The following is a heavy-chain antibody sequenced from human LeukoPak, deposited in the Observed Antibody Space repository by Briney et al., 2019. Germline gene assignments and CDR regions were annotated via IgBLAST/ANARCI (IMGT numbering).Heavy chain of an antibody. J-gene: IGHJ3*02. CDR2: IYTSGST. D-gene: IGHD3-10*01. Sequence: PSETLSLTCTVSGGSISSGSYYWSWIRQPAGKGLEWIGRIYTSGSTNYNPSLKSRVTISVDTSKNQFSLKLSSVTAADTAVYYCARHPMVRGVIGYAFDIWGQGTMVTVSS. V-gene: IGHV4-61*02. CDR1: GGSISSGSYY. CDR3: ARHPMVRGVIGYAFDI.